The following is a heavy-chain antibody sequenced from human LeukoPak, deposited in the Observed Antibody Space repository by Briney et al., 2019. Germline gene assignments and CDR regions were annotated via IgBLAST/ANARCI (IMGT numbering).Heavy chain of an antibody. CDR3: ARPTPGVYSSGWYGAFDI. V-gene: IGHV4-39*01. CDR2: IYYSGST. J-gene: IGHJ3*02. Sequence: SETLSLTCTVSGVSISSSSYYWGWIRQPPGKGLEWIGSIYYSGSTYYNPSLKSRVTISVDTSKNQFSLKLSSVTAADTAVYYCARPTPGVYSSGWYGAFDIWGQGTMVTVSS. CDR1: GVSISSSSYY. D-gene: IGHD6-19*01.